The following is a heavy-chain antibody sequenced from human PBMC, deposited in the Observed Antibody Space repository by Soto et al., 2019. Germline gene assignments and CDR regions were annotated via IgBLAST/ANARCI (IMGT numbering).Heavy chain of an antibody. V-gene: IGHV3-33*01. Sequence: QVQLVESGGGVVQPGRSLRLSCAASGFTFSSYGMHWVRQAPGKGLEWVAVIWYDGSNKYYADSVKGRFTISRDNSKNPLYLQMNRLRAEDTAVYYCARDVVDYRGYVPYYYGMDVWGQGTTVTVSS. J-gene: IGHJ6*02. CDR1: GFTFSSYG. CDR3: ARDVVDYRGYVPYYYGMDV. CDR2: IWYDGSNK. D-gene: IGHD6-25*01.